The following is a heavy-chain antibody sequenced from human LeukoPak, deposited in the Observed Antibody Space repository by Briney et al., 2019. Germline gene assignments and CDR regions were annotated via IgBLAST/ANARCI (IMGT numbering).Heavy chain of an antibody. CDR2: ISQTGSYI. J-gene: IGHJ3*02. CDR3: ATEVRSSWNVYDPFDI. V-gene: IGHV3-21*01. CDR1: GFAFSSAT. Sequence: GGSLLLSCAASGFAFSSATMNWVRQAPGKGLEWVSSISQTGSYIYYADSLKGRFTISRDNARNSLYLQMNSLRAEDTAVYYCATEVRSSWNVYDPFDIWGQGTMVTVSS. D-gene: IGHD6-13*01.